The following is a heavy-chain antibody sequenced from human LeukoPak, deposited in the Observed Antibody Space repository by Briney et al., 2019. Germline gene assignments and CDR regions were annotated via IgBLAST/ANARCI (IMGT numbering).Heavy chain of an antibody. CDR1: GYTFTGYY. D-gene: IGHD3-22*01. V-gene: IGHV1-46*01. J-gene: IGHJ4*02. CDR3: ARDSSDPNGIDY. Sequence: ASVKVSCKASGYTFTGYYMHWVRQAPGQGLEWMGIINPSGGSTSYAQKFQGRVTMTRDTSTSTVYMELSSLRSEDTAVYYCARDSSDPNGIDYWGQGTLVTVSS. CDR2: INPSGGST.